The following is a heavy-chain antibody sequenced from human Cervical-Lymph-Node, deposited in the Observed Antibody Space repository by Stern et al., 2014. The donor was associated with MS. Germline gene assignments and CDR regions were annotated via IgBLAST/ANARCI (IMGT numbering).Heavy chain of an antibody. Sequence: QVQLQESDPGLVKPSETLSLTCTVSGGSISGYYWTWIRQSPGKGLEYIGYIYYSGSTNNNPSLKSRVTISVDTSKNQFSLRLSSVTAADTAVYYCARSYTYGYYYGMDVWGQGTTVTVSS. J-gene: IGHJ6*02. CDR1: GGSISGYY. CDR3: ARSYTYGYYYGMDV. D-gene: IGHD3-16*01. CDR2: IYYSGST. V-gene: IGHV4-59*01.